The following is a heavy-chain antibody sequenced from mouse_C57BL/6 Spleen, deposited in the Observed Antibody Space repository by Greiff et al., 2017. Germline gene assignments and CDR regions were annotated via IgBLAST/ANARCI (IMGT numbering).Heavy chain of an antibody. J-gene: IGHJ2*01. Sequence: QVTLKVSGPGILQPSQTLSLTCSFSGFSLSTFGMGVGWIRQPSGKGLEWLAHIWWDDAKYYHPALKSRLTISKDTTKNRVVLKIANVDTSDTATDYCARIVTTAYFDYWGKGTTLTVSS. V-gene: IGHV8-8*01. D-gene: IGHD1-2*01. CDR2: IWWDDAK. CDR1: GFSLSTFGMG. CDR3: ARIVTTAYFDY.